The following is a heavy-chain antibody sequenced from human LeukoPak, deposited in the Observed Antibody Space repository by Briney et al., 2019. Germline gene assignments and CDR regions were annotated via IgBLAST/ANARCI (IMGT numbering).Heavy chain of an antibody. J-gene: IGHJ5*02. V-gene: IGHV1-2*02. CDR2: INPNSGDA. CDR1: GYTFTVHY. D-gene: IGHD6-13*01. CDR3: ASIAAADNWFDP. Sequence: ASVKVSCKASGYTFTVHYIHWVRQAPGQGPEWMGWINPNSGDANYPQKFQGRVTMTRDTSISTAYMELSSLRSENTAVYYCASIAAADNWFDPWGQGTLVTVSS.